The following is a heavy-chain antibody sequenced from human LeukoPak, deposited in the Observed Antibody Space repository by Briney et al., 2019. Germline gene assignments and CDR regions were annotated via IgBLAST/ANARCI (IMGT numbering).Heavy chain of an antibody. Sequence: GASVKVSCKASGYTFTSYGISWVRQAPGQGLEWMGWISAYNGNTNYAQKLQGRVTMTTDTSTSTAYMELSGLSSDDTAIYYCARDVYCSSTTCYWGYNYHYGMDVWGQGTTVTVSS. CDR1: GYTFTSYG. D-gene: IGHD2-2*01. CDR2: ISAYNGNT. J-gene: IGHJ6*02. V-gene: IGHV1-18*01. CDR3: ARDVYCSSTTCYWGYNYHYGMDV.